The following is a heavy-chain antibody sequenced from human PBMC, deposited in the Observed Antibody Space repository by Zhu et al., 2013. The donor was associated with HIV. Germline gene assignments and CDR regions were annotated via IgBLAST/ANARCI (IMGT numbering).Heavy chain of an antibody. CDR2: IYHSGST. D-gene: IGHD2-15*01. V-gene: IGHV4-38-2*01. CDR3: ARGYCGGTCYSGGWFDP. CDR1: GYSISSGYY. Sequence: QVQLQESGPGLVKPSETLSLTCAVSGYSISSGYYWGWIRQPPGKGLEWIGSIYHSGSTYYNPSLKSRVTISVDTSKNQFSLKLTSVTAADTAVYYCARGYCGGTCYSGGWFDPWGQGPWSPSPQ. J-gene: IGHJ5*02.